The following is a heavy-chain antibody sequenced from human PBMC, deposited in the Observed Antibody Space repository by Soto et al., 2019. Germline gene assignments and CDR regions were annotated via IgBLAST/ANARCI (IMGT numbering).Heavy chain of an antibody. D-gene: IGHD3-3*01. V-gene: IGHV4-31*03. Sequence: SETLSLTCTVSGGSISSGGYYWSWIRQHPGKGLEWIGYIYYSGSTYYNPSLKSRVTISVDTSKNQFSLKLSSVTAADTAVYYCARLSTYYDFWSGYYLGYMDVWGKGTTVTVSS. J-gene: IGHJ6*03. CDR3: ARLSTYYDFWSGYYLGYMDV. CDR2: IYYSGST. CDR1: GGSISSGGYY.